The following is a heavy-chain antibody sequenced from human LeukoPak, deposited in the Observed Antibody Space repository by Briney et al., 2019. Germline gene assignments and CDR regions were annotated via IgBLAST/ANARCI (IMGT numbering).Heavy chain of an antibody. CDR1: GFTFSSYA. CDR3: TRGGLYLTDALDV. CDR2: IVGSGTSA. V-gene: IGHV3-48*04. D-gene: IGHD2-8*01. Sequence: GGSLRLSCAASGFTFSSYAMSWVRQAPGKGLEWISYIVGSGTSAYYADSVKGRFSISRDNAKKSLYLQVNNLRAEDTAVYYCTRGGLYLTDALDVWGRGTTVTVSS. J-gene: IGHJ6*02.